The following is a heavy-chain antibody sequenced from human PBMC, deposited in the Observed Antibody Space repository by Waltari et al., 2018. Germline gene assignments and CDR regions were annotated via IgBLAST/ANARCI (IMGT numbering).Heavy chain of an antibody. CDR2: IHHSGSI. CDR1: GESFIGYY. CDR3: VRGKMYSRPYFDY. V-gene: IGHV4-34*01. J-gene: IGHJ4*02. Sequence: QMQLQQWGAGLLKPSETLSLTCAVSGESFIGYYWNWIRQPPGRGREGIGEIHHSGSINYHPPLESRITISQDMSKNQFSLKLTSVTAADSAVYYCVRGKMYSRPYFDYWGQGTLVTVSS. D-gene: IGHD6-13*01.